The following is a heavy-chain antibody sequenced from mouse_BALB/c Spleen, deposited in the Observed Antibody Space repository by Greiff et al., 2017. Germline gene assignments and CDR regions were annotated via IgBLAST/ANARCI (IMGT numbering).Heavy chain of an antibody. CDR2: IDPENGDT. CDR1: GFNIKDYY. D-gene: IGHD3-2*01. J-gene: IGHJ4*01. Sequence: EVQRVESGAELVRSGASVKLSCTASGFNIKDYYMHWVKQRPEQGLEWIGWIDPENGDTEYAPKFQGKATMTADTSSNTAYLQLSSLTSEDTAVYYCNPFTGDSSGWGDYWGQGTSVTVSS. V-gene: IGHV14-4*02. CDR3: NPFTGDSSGWGDY.